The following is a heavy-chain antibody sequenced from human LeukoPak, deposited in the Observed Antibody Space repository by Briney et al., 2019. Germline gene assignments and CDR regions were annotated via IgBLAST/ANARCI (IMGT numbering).Heavy chain of an antibody. CDR1: GGSFSGYY. CDR3: AVLGKPTNSSGSHWFDP. J-gene: IGHJ5*02. CDR2: INHSGST. V-gene: IGHV4-34*01. Sequence: SETLSLTCAVYGGSFSGYYWSWIRQPPVKELEWIGEINHSGSTNYNPSLKSRVTMSVDTSKNQFSLKLSSVTAADTAVYYCAVLGKPTNSSGSHWFDPWGQGTLVTVSS. D-gene: IGHD6-19*01.